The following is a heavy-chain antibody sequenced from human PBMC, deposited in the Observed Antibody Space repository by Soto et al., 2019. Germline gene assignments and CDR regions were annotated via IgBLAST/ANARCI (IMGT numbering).Heavy chain of an antibody. D-gene: IGHD3-16*01. CDR3: ARSPLGYDYVRQTWREVGDSFDI. CDR1: GASLGGFH. CDR2: LIHGGST. Sequence: SETLSLTCAIYGASLGGFHWTWLRQAPGKGLEWIGELIHGGSTNYNPSLKSRVSFSLDTSKTQFSLHLMSVTAADTAVYYCARSPLGYDYVRQTWREVGDSFDIWGRGTMVTVSS. J-gene: IGHJ3*02. V-gene: IGHV4-34*12.